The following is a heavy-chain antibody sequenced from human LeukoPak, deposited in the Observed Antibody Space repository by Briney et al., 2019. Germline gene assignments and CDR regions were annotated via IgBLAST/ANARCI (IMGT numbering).Heavy chain of an antibody. CDR1: GGSFTTYY. J-gene: IGHJ5*02. CDR2: THYSGNT. V-gene: IGHV4-59*08. D-gene: IGHD3-9*01. CDR3: ARHVDTNWFDP. Sequence: SETLSLTCTVSGGSFTTYYWSWIRQPPGKGLEWIGYTHYSGNTNYNPSLKSRVTMSVDTSKNQFSLKLSSVTAADTAVYYCARHVDTNWFDPWGQGTLVTVSS.